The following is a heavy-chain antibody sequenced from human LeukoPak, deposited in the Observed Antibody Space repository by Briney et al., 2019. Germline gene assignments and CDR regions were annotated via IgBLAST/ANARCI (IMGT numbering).Heavy chain of an antibody. V-gene: IGHV4-38-2*02. CDR2: IYHSGST. CDR1: GYSISNGYY. D-gene: IGHD1-26*01. CDR3: ARELLSGHPSIGN. Sequence: SETLSLTCTVSGYSISNGYYWGWIRQPPGKGLEWIGNIYHSGSTYYNPSLKSRVTISVDTSKNQFSLKLSSVTAADTAVYYCARELLSGHPSIGNWGQGTLVTVSS. J-gene: IGHJ4*02.